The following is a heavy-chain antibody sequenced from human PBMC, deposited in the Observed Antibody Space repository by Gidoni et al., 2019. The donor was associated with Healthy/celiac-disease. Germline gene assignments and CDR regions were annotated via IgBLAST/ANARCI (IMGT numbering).Heavy chain of an antibody. CDR2: FDPEDGET. J-gene: IGHJ4*02. D-gene: IGHD3-22*01. Sequence: QVQLVQSGAEVKKPGASVKVSCKVSGYTLTELSMHWVRQAPGKGLEWMGGFDPEDGETIYAQKFQGRVTMTEDTSTDTAYMELSSLRSEYTAVYYCATGGYYYDSSGYSHYFDYWGQGTLVTVSS. CDR1: GYTLTELS. CDR3: ATGGYYYDSSGYSHYFDY. V-gene: IGHV1-24*01.